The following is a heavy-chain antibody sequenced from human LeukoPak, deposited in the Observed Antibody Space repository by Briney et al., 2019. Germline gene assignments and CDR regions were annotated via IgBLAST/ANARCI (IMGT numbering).Heavy chain of an antibody. CDR3: AKAPPYSSSWHFDY. CDR2: VRSKINNYAT. Sequence: GGSLKLSCTASGFAFSASAMHWVRQTSGKGLEWVGRVRSKINNYATEYAASVNGRFTISRDDSKNTVFLQMNSLRAEDTAVYYCAKAPPYSSSWHFDYWGQGTLVTVSS. D-gene: IGHD6-13*01. J-gene: IGHJ4*02. CDR1: GFAFSASA. V-gene: IGHV3-73*01.